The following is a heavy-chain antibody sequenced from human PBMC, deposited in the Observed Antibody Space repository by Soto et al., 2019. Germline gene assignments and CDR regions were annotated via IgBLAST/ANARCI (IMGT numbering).Heavy chain of an antibody. J-gene: IGHJ4*02. D-gene: IGHD3-22*01. CDR2: INKDGSEK. V-gene: IGHV3-7*03. CDR1: GFTFTTCW. Sequence: EVQLVESGGGLVQPGGSLRLSCEASGFTFTTCWMTWVRQAPGKGLEWVANINKDGSEKFYVDSVKGRFTISRDNAKNSLFLQMNSLRAEDTAVYYCATRPCEVNYYGVFDYGGQGALVTVSS. CDR3: ATRPCEVNYYGVFDY.